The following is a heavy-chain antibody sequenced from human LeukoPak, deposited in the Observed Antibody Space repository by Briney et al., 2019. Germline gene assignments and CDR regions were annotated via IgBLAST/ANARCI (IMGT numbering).Heavy chain of an antibody. D-gene: IGHD3-3*01. Sequence: GGSLRLSCAASGFTFSSYSMNWVRQAPGKGLEWVSSISSGSSYIYYADSVKGRFTISRDNAKNSLYLQMNSLRAEDTAVYYCARHYDFWSGYYTGYWGQGTLVTVSS. CDR2: ISSGSSYI. CDR3: ARHYDFWSGYYTGY. CDR1: GFTFSSYS. V-gene: IGHV3-21*01. J-gene: IGHJ1*01.